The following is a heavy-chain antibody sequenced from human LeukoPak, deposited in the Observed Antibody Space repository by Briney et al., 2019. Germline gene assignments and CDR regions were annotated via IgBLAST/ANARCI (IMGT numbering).Heavy chain of an antibody. D-gene: IGHD3-10*01. J-gene: IGHJ4*02. Sequence: GGSLRLSCAVSGFTFSGFWMSWSRQAPGKGLEWVAVISYDGSNKYYADSVKGRFTISRDNSKNTLYLQMNSLRAEDTAVYYCARDIRAGYYFDYWGQGTLVTVSS. CDR1: GFTFSGFW. V-gene: IGHV3-30-3*01. CDR2: ISYDGSNK. CDR3: ARDIRAGYYFDY.